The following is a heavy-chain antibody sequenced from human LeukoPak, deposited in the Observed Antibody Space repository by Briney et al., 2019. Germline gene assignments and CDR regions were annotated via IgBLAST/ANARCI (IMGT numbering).Heavy chain of an antibody. CDR2: IYYSGRT. Sequence: SSQTLSLTCTVSGDSIRTSGYYWTWIRQHPGKDLEWIGYIYYSGRTYYSPSLKSRVTISVHTSENRFSLELSSVTAADTAVYYCARGSAAGWHAFDIWGQGTMVTVSS. CDR1: GDSIRTSGYY. V-gene: IGHV4-31*03. CDR3: ARGSAAGWHAFDI. J-gene: IGHJ3*02. D-gene: IGHD5-24*01.